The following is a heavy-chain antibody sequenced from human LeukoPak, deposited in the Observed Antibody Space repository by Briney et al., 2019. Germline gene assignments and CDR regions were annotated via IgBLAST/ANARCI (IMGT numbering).Heavy chain of an antibody. V-gene: IGHV3-48*02. CDR2: ISSSSSTI. Sequence: GGSLRLSCAASGFTFSSYSMNWVRQAPGKGLEWVSYISSSSSTIYYADSVKGRFTISRDNAKNSLYLQMNSLRDEDTAVYYCARASLRITMIVVVTHFDYWGQGTLVTVSS. CDR1: GFTFSSYS. J-gene: IGHJ4*02. CDR3: ARASLRITMIVVVTHFDY. D-gene: IGHD3-22*01.